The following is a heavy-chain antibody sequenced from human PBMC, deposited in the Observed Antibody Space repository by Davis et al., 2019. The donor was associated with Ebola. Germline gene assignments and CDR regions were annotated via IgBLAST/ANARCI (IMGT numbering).Heavy chain of an antibody. J-gene: IGHJ6*02. V-gene: IGHV3-13*01. Sequence: GGSLRLSCAASGFTFSSYDMHWVRQATGKGLEWVSAIGTAGDTYYPGSVKGRFTISRENAKNSLYLQMNSLRAGDTAVYYCAREQVDSSGLLYYYYGMDVWGQGTTVTVSS. D-gene: IGHD3-22*01. CDR1: GFTFSSYD. CDR2: IGTAGDT. CDR3: AREQVDSSGLLYYYYGMDV.